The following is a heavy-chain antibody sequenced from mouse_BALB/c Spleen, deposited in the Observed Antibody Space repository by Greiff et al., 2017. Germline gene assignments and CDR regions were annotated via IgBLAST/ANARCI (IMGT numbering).Heavy chain of an antibody. Sequence: EVKVEESGPSLVKPSQTLSLTCSVTGDSITSGYWNWIRKFPGNKLEYMGYISYSGSTYYNPSLKSRISITRDTSKNQYYLQLNSVTTEDTATYYCARYHYSHSWYFDVWGAGTTVTVSS. D-gene: IGHD1-2*01. J-gene: IGHJ1*01. CDR2: ISYSGST. CDR1: GDSITSGY. CDR3: ARYHYSHSWYFDV. V-gene: IGHV3-8*02.